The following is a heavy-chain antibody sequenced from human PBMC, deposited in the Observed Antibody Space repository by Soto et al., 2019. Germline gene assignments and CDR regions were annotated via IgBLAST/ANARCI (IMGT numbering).Heavy chain of an antibody. CDR1: DYSFANFG. J-gene: IGHJ6*03. D-gene: IGHD3-16*01. CDR2: IGANSGNT. CDR3: AGVGYQLLSPYYDYYMDV. V-gene: IGHV1-18*01. Sequence: QVQLMQSGAEVKKPGASVKVSCKASDYSFANFGVTWVRQAPGQGLEWMGWIGANSGNTNYAQKFQGRVTMTTDTSTNTTYMELGSLRSDDTAVYYCAGVGYQLLSPYYDYYMDVWGKGNSVTVSS.